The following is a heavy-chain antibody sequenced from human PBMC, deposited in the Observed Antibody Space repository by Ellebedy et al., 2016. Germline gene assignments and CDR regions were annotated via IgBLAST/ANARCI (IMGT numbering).Heavy chain of an antibody. CDR1: GFTFSTYA. CDR3: ARTRLMGEVVIQFDQ. V-gene: IGHV3-21*01. D-gene: IGHD3-22*01. J-gene: IGHJ4*02. Sequence: GGSLRLSCAASGFTFSTYAMNWVRQAPGKGLEWVSAISNSGPYIYYADSLEGRFTISRDHAKNSMFLQMNSLRAEDTAVYYCARTRLMGEVVIQFDQWGQGTLITVSS. CDR2: ISNSGPYI.